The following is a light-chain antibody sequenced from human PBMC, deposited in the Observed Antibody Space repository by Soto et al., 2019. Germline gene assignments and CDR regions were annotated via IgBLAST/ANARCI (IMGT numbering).Light chain of an antibody. V-gene: IGLV2-14*01. CDR3: NSYTSSSTVV. CDR1: SSDVGNYNY. CDR2: EVN. Sequence: QSALTQPASVSGFPRQSITISCTGTSSDVGNYNYVSWYQQHPGKAPRLMIYEVNNRPSGVSGRFSGSKSGNTASLTISGLQYEDEADYYCNSYTSSSTVVFGGGTKVTVL. J-gene: IGLJ2*01.